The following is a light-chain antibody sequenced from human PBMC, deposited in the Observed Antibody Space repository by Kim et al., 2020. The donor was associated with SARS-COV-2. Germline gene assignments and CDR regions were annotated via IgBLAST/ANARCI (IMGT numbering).Light chain of an antibody. CDR2: DAS. Sequence: DILLTQSPATLSLSPGERATLSCRASQSVSDYLAWYQQKRGQAPKLLIYDASNRATGIPARFSGRGSGTDFTLTISSLEPEDSAIYYCHQRYRWPITFGQGTRLEIK. CDR3: HQRYRWPIT. CDR1: QSVSDY. V-gene: IGKV3-11*01. J-gene: IGKJ5*01.